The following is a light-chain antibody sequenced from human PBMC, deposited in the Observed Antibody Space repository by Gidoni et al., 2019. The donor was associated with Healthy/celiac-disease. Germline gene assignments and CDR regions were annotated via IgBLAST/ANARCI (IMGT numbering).Light chain of an antibody. CDR2: AAS. J-gene: IGKJ4*01. CDR3: QQSYSTPLT. Sequence: DIQMTQSPSSLSASVGDRVTITCRASQSISSYLNWYQQKPGKAPKLLIYAASSLPSGVPSRVSGSGSETDFTLTISSLQPEDFATYYCQQSYSTPLTCGGGTKVEIK. CDR1: QSISSY. V-gene: IGKV1-39*01.